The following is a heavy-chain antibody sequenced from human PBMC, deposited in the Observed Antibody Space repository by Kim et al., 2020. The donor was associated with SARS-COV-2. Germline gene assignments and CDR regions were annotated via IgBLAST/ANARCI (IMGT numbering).Heavy chain of an antibody. Sequence: SETLSLTCAVYGGSFSGYYWSWIRQPPGKGLEWIGEINHSGSTNYNPSLKSRVTISVDTSKNQFSLKLSSVTAADTAVYYCARGRLNSGSYKIRGGRDYWGQGTLVTVSS. V-gene: IGHV4-34*01. CDR3: ARGRLNSGSYKIRGGRDY. J-gene: IGHJ4*02. CDR2: INHSGST. D-gene: IGHD3-10*01. CDR1: GGSFSGYY.